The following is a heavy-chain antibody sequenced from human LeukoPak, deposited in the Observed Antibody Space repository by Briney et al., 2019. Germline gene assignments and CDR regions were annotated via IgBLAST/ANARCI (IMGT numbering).Heavy chain of an antibody. V-gene: IGHV1-69*05. CDR3: ARAAARYCSSTSCSLDY. J-gene: IGHJ4*02. CDR2: IIPIFGTA. D-gene: IGHD2-2*01. Sequence: ASVKVSCKASGGTFSSYAISWVRQAPGQGLEWMGGIIPIFGTANYAQKFQGRVTITTDESTSTAYMELSSLRSEDTAVYYCARAAARYCSSTSCSLDYWGQGTLVTVSS. CDR1: GGTFSSYA.